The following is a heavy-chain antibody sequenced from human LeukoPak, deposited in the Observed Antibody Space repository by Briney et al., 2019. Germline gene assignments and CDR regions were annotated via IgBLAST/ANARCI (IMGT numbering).Heavy chain of an antibody. J-gene: IGHJ4*02. CDR1: GFTVSSNY. CDR3: ARDRRWGGSYFDY. V-gene: IGHV3-53*01. D-gene: IGHD4-23*01. CDR2: IYSGGST. Sequence: PGGSLRLSCAASGFTVSSNYMSWVRQAPGKGLEWVSVIYSGGSTYYADSVKGRFTISRDNSKNTLYLQMNGLRAEDTAVYYCARDRRWGGSYFDYWGQGTLVTVSS.